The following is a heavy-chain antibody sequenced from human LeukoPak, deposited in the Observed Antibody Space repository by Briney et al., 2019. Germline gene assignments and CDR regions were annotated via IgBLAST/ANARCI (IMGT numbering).Heavy chain of an antibody. Sequence: SETLSLTCTVSGGSISSYYWSWIRQPPGKGLEWIGYIYYSGSTDYNPSLKSRVTISIDTSKNQFSLKLSSVTPADTAVYYCARDRGTVAYYYYYYMDVWGKGTTVTVSS. J-gene: IGHJ6*03. CDR3: ARDRGTVAYYYYYYMDV. CDR2: IYYSGST. V-gene: IGHV4-59*01. D-gene: IGHD4-23*01. CDR1: GGSISSYY.